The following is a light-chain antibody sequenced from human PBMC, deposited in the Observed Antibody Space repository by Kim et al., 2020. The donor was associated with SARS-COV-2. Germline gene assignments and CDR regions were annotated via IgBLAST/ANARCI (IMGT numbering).Light chain of an antibody. CDR3: QQYGSSPNT. CDR2: GAS. V-gene: IGKV3-20*01. CDR1: QTVRNRY. J-gene: IGKJ5*01. Sequence: EIVLTQSPGTLSLSPGERATLSCRASQTVRNRYLAWYQQKLGQAPRLLIYGASNRATGIPDRFSGSESGTDFTLTISRLEPEDFAVYYCQQYGSSPNTFGQGTRLEIK.